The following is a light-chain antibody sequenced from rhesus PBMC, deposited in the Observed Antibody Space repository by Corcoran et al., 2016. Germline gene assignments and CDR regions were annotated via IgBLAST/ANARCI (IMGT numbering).Light chain of an antibody. Sequence: DIQLTQSPSSLSASVGDRVTITCRASQGISSDLAWYQQKPGKAPTLLIYDASNLQSGVPSRFSGNGSWTDFTLTISSLQPEDFAVYYCPQRHSYPWTFGQGTKVEIK. CDR3: PQRHSYPWT. CDR2: DAS. CDR1: QGISSD. V-gene: IGKV1-38*01. J-gene: IGKJ1*01.